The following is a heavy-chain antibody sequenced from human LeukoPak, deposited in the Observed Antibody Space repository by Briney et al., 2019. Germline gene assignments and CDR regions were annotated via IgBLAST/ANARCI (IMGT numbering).Heavy chain of an antibody. CDR3: ARDPRPYNWNDVAYQRWFDP. D-gene: IGHD1-1*01. CDR1: GFTFSSYA. J-gene: IGHJ5*02. CDR2: ISAGGASI. V-gene: IGHV3-23*01. Sequence: GGSLRLSCAASGFTFSSYAMSWVRQAPGKGLNWVSAISAGGASIYYADSVKGRFTISRDNSKNTLYLQMNSLRPEDTAVYYCARDPRPYNWNDVAYQRWFDPWGQGTLVTVSS.